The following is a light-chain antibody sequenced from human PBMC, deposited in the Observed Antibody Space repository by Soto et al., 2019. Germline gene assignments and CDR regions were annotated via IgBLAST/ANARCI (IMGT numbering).Light chain of an antibody. CDR2: ISD. Sequence: QSVLTQPPSASGTPGQRVTISCSGSSSSIGSNTVNWYQQLPGTAPKLLIYISDQRPSGVPDRFSGSKSGTSASLAISGLQSEDEADYYCAAWDDSLNAVVFGGGTKVTVL. V-gene: IGLV1-44*01. J-gene: IGLJ2*01. CDR1: SSSIGSNT. CDR3: AAWDDSLNAVV.